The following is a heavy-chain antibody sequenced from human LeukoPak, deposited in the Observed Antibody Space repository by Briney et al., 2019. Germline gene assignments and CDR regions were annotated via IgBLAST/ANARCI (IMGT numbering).Heavy chain of an antibody. CDR2: IYYSGST. CDR1: GGSISSYY. Sequence: SETLSLTCTVSGGSISSYYWSWIRQPPRKGLEWIGYIYYSGSTNYNPSLKSRVTISVDTSKNQFSLKLSSVSAADTAVYYCARQREGYFDLWGRGTLVTVSS. J-gene: IGHJ2*01. V-gene: IGHV4-59*08. CDR3: ARQREGYFDL.